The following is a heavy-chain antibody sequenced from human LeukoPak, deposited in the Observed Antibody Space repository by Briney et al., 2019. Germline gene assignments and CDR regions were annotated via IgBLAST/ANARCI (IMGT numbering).Heavy chain of an antibody. V-gene: IGHV3-53*01. CDR2: IYSGGST. D-gene: IGHD4-17*01. CDR3: ARVLNLATVTTGNYYYYGMDV. CDR1: GFTVSSNY. Sequence: GGSLRLSCAASGFTVSSNYMSWVRQAPGKGLEWVSVIYSGGSTYYADSVKGRFTISRDNSKNTLYLQMNSLRAEDTAVYYCARVLNLATVTTGNYYYYGMDVWGQGTTVTVSS. J-gene: IGHJ6*02.